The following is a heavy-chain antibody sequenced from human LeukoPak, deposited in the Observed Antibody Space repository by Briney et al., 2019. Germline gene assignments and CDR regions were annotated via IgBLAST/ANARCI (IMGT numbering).Heavy chain of an antibody. CDR2: INPNNGGT. Sequence: ASVKVSCKASGYTFTGYYMHWVRQAPGQGLEWMGWINPNNGGTNSAQKFHGRVTMTRDTSISTAYMELTGLRSDDTAVYYCAPNIAAPGTCWCDPWGQGTLVTVSS. J-gene: IGHJ5*02. CDR1: GYTFTGYY. CDR3: APNIAAPGTCWCDP. V-gene: IGHV1-2*02. D-gene: IGHD6-13*01.